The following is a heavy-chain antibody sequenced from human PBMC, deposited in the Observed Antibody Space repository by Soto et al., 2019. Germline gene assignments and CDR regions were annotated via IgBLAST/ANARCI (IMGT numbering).Heavy chain of an antibody. J-gene: IGHJ4*02. CDR3: ARVRGNYYDSSGYYSGEYYFDY. CDR1: GGSISSYY. D-gene: IGHD3-22*01. V-gene: IGHV4-59*01. CDR2: IYYSGST. Sequence: QVQLQESGPGLVKPSETLSLTCTVSGGSISSYYWSWIRQPPGKGLEWIGYIYYSGSTNYNPSLKSRVTISVDTSKTQFSLKLSSVTAADTAVYYCARVRGNYYDSSGYYSGEYYFDYWGQGTLVTVSS.